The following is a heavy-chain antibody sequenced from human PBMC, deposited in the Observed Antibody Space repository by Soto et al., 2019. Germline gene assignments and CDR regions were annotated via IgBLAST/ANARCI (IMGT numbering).Heavy chain of an antibody. CDR1: GGSISSYY. J-gene: IGHJ4*02. D-gene: IGHD5-18*01. V-gene: IGHV4-59*01. Sequence: SETLSLTCTVSGGSISSYYWSWIRQPPGKGLEWIGYIYYSGSTNYNPSLKSRVTISVDTSKNQFSLKLSSVTAADTDVYYCASGYSYGDIDYWGQGTLVTVSS. CDR2: IYYSGST. CDR3: ASGYSYGDIDY.